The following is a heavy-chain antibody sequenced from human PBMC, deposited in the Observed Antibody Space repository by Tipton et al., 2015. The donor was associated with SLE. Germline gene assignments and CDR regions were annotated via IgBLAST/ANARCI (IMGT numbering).Heavy chain of an antibody. D-gene: IGHD5-18*01. Sequence: SLRLSCAASGFPFSSYAMSWVRQAQGKGMEWVSAISGSGGRTYYADSVKGRFTLSRDNAKNTLYMQMNSPRAEVTAMFYCAKADMPRQGARVTFDDWGQGTLVTVSS. CDR1: GFPFSSYA. CDR3: AKADMPRQGARVTFDD. CDR2: ISGSGGRT. V-gene: IGHV3-23*01. J-gene: IGHJ4*02.